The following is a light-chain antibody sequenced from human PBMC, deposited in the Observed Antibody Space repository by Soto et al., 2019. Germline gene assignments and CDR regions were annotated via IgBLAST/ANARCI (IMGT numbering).Light chain of an antibody. CDR2: SVN. CDR3: QAYDYILTASV. Sequence: QSALIQPPSVSGSPGQSVTISCTGTTSDIGTYDYVSCFQHHPGTVPKPMIYSVNSRPSGVPDRFSDSKSGTSASLAITGLQAEDEADYYCQAYDYILTASVFGGGTKLTVL. CDR1: TSDIGTYDY. J-gene: IGLJ3*02. V-gene: IGLV2-11*01.